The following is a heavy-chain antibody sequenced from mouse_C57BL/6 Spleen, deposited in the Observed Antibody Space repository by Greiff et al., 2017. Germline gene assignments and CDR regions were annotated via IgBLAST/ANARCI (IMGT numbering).Heavy chain of an antibody. CDR1: GFTFSSYG. D-gene: IGHD1-2*01. CDR3: ARERLSYAMDY. CDR2: ISSGGSYT. V-gene: IGHV5-6*01. Sequence: EVKLMESGGDLVKPGGSLKLSCAASGFTFSSYGMSWVRQTPDKRLEWVATISSGGSYTYYPDSVKGRFTISRDNAKNTLYLQMSSLKSEDTAMYYYARERLSYAMDYWGQGTSVTVSS. J-gene: IGHJ4*01.